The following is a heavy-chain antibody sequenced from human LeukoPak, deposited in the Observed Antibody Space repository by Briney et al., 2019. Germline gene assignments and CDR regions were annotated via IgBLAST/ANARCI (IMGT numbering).Heavy chain of an antibody. D-gene: IGHD2-2*01. CDR1: GFTFSSYT. CDR3: AKGQLPAGYFDY. V-gene: IGHV3-23*01. CDR2: ISGSGGST. Sequence: GGSLRLSCAASGFTFSSYTMSWVRQAPGKGLEWVSAISGSGGSTYYADSVKGRFTISRDNSKNTLYLQMNSLRAEDTAVYYCAKGQLPAGYFDYWGQGTLVTVSS. J-gene: IGHJ4*02.